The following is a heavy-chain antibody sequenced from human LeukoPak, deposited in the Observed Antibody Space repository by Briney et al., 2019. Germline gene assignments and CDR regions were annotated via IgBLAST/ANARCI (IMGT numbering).Heavy chain of an antibody. J-gene: IGHJ3*01. D-gene: IGHD3-10*01. CDR2: MHPSNGDT. V-gene: IGHV1-8*01. CDR3: ARRVRGVVIFSRAQGSFDL. CDR1: GDPFTTND. Sequence: ASVKVSCKASGDPFTTNDINWVRQATGQGLEWMGWMHPSNGDTGYAQKFQGRVTMTRNTSTTTAYMELSSLRSDDTAVYYCARRVRGVVIFSRAQGSFDLWGQGTLVTVSS.